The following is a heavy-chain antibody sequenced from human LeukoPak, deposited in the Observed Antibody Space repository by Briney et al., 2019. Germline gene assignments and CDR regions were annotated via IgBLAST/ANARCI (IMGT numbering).Heavy chain of an antibody. J-gene: IGHJ1*01. D-gene: IGHD6-19*01. CDR2: IYYSGST. V-gene: IGHV4-59*08. Sequence: PSETLSLTCTVSGGSISSYYWSWIRQPPGKGLEWIGYIYYSGSTNYNPSLKSRATISVDTSKNQFSLKLSSVTAADTAVYYCASDSGWYASRYFQHWGQGTLVTVSS. CDR1: GGSISSYY. CDR3: ASDSGWYASRYFQH.